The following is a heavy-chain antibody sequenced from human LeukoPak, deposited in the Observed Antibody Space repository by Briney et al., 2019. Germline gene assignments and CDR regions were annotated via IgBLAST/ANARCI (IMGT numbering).Heavy chain of an antibody. J-gene: IGHJ6*03. CDR2: ISSTSSYI. V-gene: IGHV3-21*01. D-gene: IGHD2-2*01. Sequence: PGGSLRLSCAASGFTFSSFSMNWVRQAPGKGLEWGSSISSTSSYIYYADSVKGRFTISRDKDKNSVYLQMTSLRAEDTAVYYCARESGSRSYYYYMDVWGKGTTVTVSS. CDR3: ARESGSRSYYYYMDV. CDR1: GFTFSSFS.